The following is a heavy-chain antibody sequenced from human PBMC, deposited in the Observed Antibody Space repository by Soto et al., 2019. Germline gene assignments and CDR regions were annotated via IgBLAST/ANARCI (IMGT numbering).Heavy chain of an antibody. D-gene: IGHD3-22*01. Sequence: GGSLRLSCAASGFTFASYGMHWVRQAPGKGLEWVALIWYDGSNKYYVDSVKGRFTISRDNTKNTLYLEMNSLRDEDMAVYYCARGSTYYYDSSGRRTSHRPLDYWGQGTLVTVSS. J-gene: IGHJ4*02. CDR1: GFTFASYG. V-gene: IGHV3-33*01. CDR2: IWYDGSNK. CDR3: ARGSTYYYDSSGRRTSHRPLDY.